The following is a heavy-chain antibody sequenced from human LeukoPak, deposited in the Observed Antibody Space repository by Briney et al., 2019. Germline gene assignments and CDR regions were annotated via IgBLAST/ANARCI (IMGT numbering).Heavy chain of an antibody. V-gene: IGHV3-23*01. Sequence: GGSLRLSCAAAGFTFSSYAMSWVRQAPGKGLEWVSAISGSGGSTYYADSVKRRFTISRDNSKNTLYLQMNSLRAEDTAVYYCAHTPRYSRGFDYSGQGTLVTVSS. CDR1: GFTFSSYA. CDR3: AHTPRYSRGFDY. J-gene: IGHJ4*02. D-gene: IGHD6-13*01. CDR2: ISGSGGST.